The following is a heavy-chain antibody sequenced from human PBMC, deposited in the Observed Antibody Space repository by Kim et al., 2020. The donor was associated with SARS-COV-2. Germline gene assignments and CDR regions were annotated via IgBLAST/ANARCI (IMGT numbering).Heavy chain of an antibody. V-gene: IGHV3-30*18. CDR3: AKDRFYYDSSGYYWYYSYYAMHV. D-gene: IGHD3-22*01. CDR2: ISSDLPNK. J-gene: IGHJ6*02. CDR1: GFTFSSYG. Sequence: GGSLRLSCAASGFTFSSYGMHLVHPPPGQLLSCFAFISSDLPNKYYADSVKGRFTISRDNSKNTLYLQMNSLRAEDTAVYYCAKDRFYYDSSGYYWYYSYYAMHVWGQGPTLTVSS.